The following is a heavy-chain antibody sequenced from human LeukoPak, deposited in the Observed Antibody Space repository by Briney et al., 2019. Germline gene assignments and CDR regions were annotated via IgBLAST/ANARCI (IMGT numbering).Heavy chain of an antibody. V-gene: IGHV3-48*01. CDR1: GFTFSSYS. D-gene: IGHD3-22*01. Sequence: GGSLRLSCAASGFTFSSYSMNWVRQAPGKGLEWVSYISSSSSTIYYADSVKGRFTISRDNAKNSLYLQMNSLGAEDTAVYYCARGGDSSGPDAFDIWGQGTMVTVSS. J-gene: IGHJ3*02. CDR3: ARGGDSSGPDAFDI. CDR2: ISSSSSTI.